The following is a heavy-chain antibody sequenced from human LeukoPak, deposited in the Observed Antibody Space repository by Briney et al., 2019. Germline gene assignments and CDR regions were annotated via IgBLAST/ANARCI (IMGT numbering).Heavy chain of an antibody. V-gene: IGHV3-74*01. Sequence: GGALRLSCAASGFTFSGYWMHWVRQAPGKGLGWVSRINSDGDRTNYADSVKGRFTISRDNAKNTVFLQMNSLRAEDTAVYYCARIHCGGACYSNWVQGTLVSVSS. J-gene: IGHJ1*01. CDR3: ARIHCGGACYSN. CDR2: INSDGDRT. CDR1: GFTFSGYW. D-gene: IGHD2-21*02.